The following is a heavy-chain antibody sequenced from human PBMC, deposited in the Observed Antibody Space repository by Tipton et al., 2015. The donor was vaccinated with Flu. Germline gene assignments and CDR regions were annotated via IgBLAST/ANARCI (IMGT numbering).Heavy chain of an antibody. CDR1: GYTFTSYN. Sequence: QVQLVQSGAEVKTPGASVKVSCKASGYTFTSYNMHWVRQAPGQGLEWMGIIYPAGGGISYAQKFQGRVIMTRDRSTGTVHMELSTLRSDDTAMYYCARGSGSGTFVIFDYWGQGTLVAVSS. CDR2: IYPAGGGI. CDR3: ARGSGSGTFVIFDY. J-gene: IGHJ4*02. V-gene: IGHV1-46*01. D-gene: IGHD3-10*01.